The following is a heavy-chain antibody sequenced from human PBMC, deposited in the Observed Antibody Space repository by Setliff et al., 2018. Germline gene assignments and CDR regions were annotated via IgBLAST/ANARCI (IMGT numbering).Heavy chain of an antibody. J-gene: IGHJ3*01. CDR3: ARSDHLVVDGFDV. CDR1: GYTLTELS. CDR2: INPKTGGT. D-gene: IGHD3-16*01. Sequence: GASVKVSCKVSGYTLTELSRHWVRQAPGKGLEWMGWINPKTGGTNLAQKFQGWVSMTRDTSITTAYMELSRLTSDDMAVYFCARSDHLVVDGFDVWGQGTMVTV. V-gene: IGHV1-2*04.